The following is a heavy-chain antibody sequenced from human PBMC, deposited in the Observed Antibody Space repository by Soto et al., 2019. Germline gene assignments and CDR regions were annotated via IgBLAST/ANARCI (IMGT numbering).Heavy chain of an antibody. J-gene: IGHJ4*02. CDR1: GFTFSSYW. Sequence: EVQLVESGGGLVQPGGSLRLSCAASGFTFSSYWMSWVRQAPGKGLEWVANIKQDGSEKYYVDSVKGRFTISRDNAKNSLYLQMNSLRAEDTAVYYCARARPVKIAVAGTVYFDYWGQGTLVTVSS. CDR2: IKQDGSEK. V-gene: IGHV3-7*04. CDR3: ARARPVKIAVAGTVYFDY. D-gene: IGHD6-19*01.